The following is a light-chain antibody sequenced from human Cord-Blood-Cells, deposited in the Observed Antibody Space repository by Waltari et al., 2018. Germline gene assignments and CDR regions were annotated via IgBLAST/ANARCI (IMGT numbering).Light chain of an antibody. CDR1: SSDVGGYNY. J-gene: IGLJ3*02. CDR2: DVS. CDR3: SSYTSSSTWV. Sequence: QSALTQPASVSGSPGQSITISCTGTSSDVGGYNYVSWYQHHPGKSPKLMIYDVSKGPSGVSNRCYGSKSGHTASLHIEGLQAEDEADYYCSSYTSSSTWVFGGGNKLTVL. V-gene: IGLV2-14*03.